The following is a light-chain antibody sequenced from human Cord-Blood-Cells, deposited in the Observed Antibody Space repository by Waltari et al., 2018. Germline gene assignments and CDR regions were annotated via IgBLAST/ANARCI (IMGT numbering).Light chain of an antibody. J-gene: IGKJ2*01. CDR1: QSISSW. V-gene: IGKV1-5*01. Sequence: DIQMTQSPSTLSASVGDRVTITCRASQSISSWLAWYQQKPGKAPKRLIYDASSLESGVPARFSGSGSGTEFTLTISSLQPDDFATYYGQQYKSNMYTFGQGTKLEIK. CDR2: DAS. CDR3: QQYKSNMYT.